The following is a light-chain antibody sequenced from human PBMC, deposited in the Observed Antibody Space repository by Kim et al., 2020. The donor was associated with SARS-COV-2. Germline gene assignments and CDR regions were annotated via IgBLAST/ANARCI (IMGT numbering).Light chain of an antibody. CDR1: QDIRNH. J-gene: IGKJ5*01. CDR2: AAS. V-gene: IGKV1-17*01. Sequence: AAVGDSTTITCRASQDIRNHLGWYQQKPGKAPKCLIYAASSLQSGVPSRFSGSGSGTEFTLTISSLQPEDFATYYCLQHSTFPITFGQGTRLEIK. CDR3: LQHSTFPIT.